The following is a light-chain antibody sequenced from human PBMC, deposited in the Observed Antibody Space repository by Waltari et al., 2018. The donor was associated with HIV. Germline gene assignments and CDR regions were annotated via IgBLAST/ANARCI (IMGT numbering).Light chain of an antibody. CDR1: QSVLYSSNNNNY. CDR3: QQYYSVPWT. Sequence: DIVMTQSPDSLAVSLGERATFNCKSSQSVLYSSNNNNYLAWYQQKPGQTPKLLFYWASARESGVPDRFSGSGSETDFTLTISGLQAEDVAVYYCQQYYSVPWTFGQGTKVEIK. CDR2: WAS. V-gene: IGKV4-1*01. J-gene: IGKJ1*01.